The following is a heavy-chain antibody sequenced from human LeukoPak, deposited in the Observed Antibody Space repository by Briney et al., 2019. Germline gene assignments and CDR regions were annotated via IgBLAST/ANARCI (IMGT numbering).Heavy chain of an antibody. CDR2: ISSSSSYI. J-gene: IGHJ4*02. V-gene: IGHV3-21*01. D-gene: IGHD5-18*01. CDR1: GFTFSSYS. CDR3: ASSIVDTAMVMVDY. Sequence: GGSLRLSCAASGFTFSSYSMNWVRQAPGKGLEWVSSISSSSSYIYYADSVKGRFTISRDNAKNSLYLQMNSLRAEDTAVYYCASSIVDTAMVMVDYWGQGTLVAVSS.